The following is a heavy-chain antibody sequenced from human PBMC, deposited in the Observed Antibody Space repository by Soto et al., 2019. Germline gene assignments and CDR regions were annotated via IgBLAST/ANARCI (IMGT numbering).Heavy chain of an antibody. V-gene: IGHV2-5*01. CDR2: IFWNDDE. Sequence: SGPTLVNPTQTLTLTCTFSGFSLSTSEVGVGWIRQPPGKALEWLALIFWNDDERYNPSLKSRLTITKDISKNQVVLTMTNMDPVDTATYYCAHIDYDILTGYYTFDYWGQGTLVTVSS. CDR3: AHIDYDILTGYYTFDY. J-gene: IGHJ4*02. D-gene: IGHD3-9*01. CDR1: GFSLSTSEVG.